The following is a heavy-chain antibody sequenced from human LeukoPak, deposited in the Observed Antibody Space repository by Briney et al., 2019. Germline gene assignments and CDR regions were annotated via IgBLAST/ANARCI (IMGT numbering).Heavy chain of an antibody. CDR1: GYTFTSYD. Sequence: GASVKVSCKASGYTFTSYDINWMRQATGQGLEWMGWMNPNSGNTGYAQKFQGRVTMTRNTSISTAYMELSSLRSEDTAVYYCARGLAGAVAGTSRNYYYYYYMDVWGKGTTVTVSS. CDR3: ARGLAGAVAGTSRNYYYYYYMDV. J-gene: IGHJ6*03. CDR2: MNPNSGNT. D-gene: IGHD6-19*01. V-gene: IGHV1-8*01.